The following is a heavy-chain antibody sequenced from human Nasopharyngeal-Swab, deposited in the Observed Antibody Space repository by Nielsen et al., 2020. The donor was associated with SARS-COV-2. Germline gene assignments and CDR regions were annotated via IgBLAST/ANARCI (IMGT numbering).Heavy chain of an antibody. V-gene: IGHV3-30*03. CDR1: GFTFSSWP. Sequence: GGSLRLSCAASGFTFSSWPMHWVRQAPGKGLEWVTVISFDGSDKQYADSVKGRFTISRDNSKNTLYLQMNSLTTEDTAVYFCARDYYGSYDLWGQGTLVTVSS. CDR3: ARDYYGSYDL. CDR2: ISFDGSDK. J-gene: IGHJ5*02. D-gene: IGHD1-26*01.